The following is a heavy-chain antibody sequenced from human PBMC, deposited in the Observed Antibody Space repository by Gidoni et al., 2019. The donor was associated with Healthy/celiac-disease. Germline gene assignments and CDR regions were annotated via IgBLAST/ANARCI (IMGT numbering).Heavy chain of an antibody. CDR3: ARDPKQYCSSPSCYLTWFDP. D-gene: IGHD2-2*01. Sequence: QVQRVQCGAEVKKPGAPVKVYCNAAGYTSTGSSMHWVRQAPGLGLEWMGWINPNSGGTNYAQKFQGRVTMTRDTSISTAYMELSRLRSDDTAVYYCARDPKQYCSSPSCYLTWFDPWGQGTLVTVSS. CDR1: GYTSTGSS. CDR2: INPNSGGT. V-gene: IGHV1-2*02. J-gene: IGHJ5*02.